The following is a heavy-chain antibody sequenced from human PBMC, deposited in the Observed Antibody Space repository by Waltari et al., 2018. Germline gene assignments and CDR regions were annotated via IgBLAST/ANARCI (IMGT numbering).Heavy chain of an antibody. Sequence: VQLQQWGAGLLKPSETLSLTCAVYGGSFSGYYWSWIRQPPGKGLEWVGEINHMGITNYNPSLKSRVTISVDTSKNQFSLKRSSVTAADTAVYYCARGRKYYDFWSGSPCDYWGQGTLVTVSS. V-gene: IGHV4-34*01. CDR1: GGSFSGYY. CDR2: INHMGIT. D-gene: IGHD3-3*01. J-gene: IGHJ4*02. CDR3: ARGRKYYDFWSGSPCDY.